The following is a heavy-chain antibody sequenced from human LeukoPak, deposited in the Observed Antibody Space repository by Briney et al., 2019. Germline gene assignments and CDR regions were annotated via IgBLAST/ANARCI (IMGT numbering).Heavy chain of an antibody. D-gene: IGHD6-19*01. CDR1: GGTFSSYA. CDR2: IIPIFGTA. CDR3: ARSSGYSSGWYQLPFDY. J-gene: IGHJ4*02. V-gene: IGHV1-69*06. Sequence: SVKVSCKASGGTFSSYAISWVRQAPGQGLEWMGGIIPIFGTANYAQKFQGRVTITADKSTSTAYMELSSLRSEDTAVYYCARSSGYSSGWYQLPFDYWGQGTLVTVSS.